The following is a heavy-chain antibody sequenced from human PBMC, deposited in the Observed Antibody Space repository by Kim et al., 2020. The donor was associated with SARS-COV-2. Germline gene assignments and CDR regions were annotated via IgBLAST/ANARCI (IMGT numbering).Heavy chain of an antibody. D-gene: IGHD2-15*01. Sequence: ASVKVSCKASGYTFTSYGISGVRQAPGQGLEWMGWISAYNDNTNYAQKLQGRVTMTTDTSTRTAYMELRSLRSDDTAVYFCARSPYCSGGSCPYDAFDLWGQGTLVTVSS. CDR1: GYTFTSYG. V-gene: IGHV1-18*01. J-gene: IGHJ3*01. CDR2: ISAYNDNT. CDR3: ARSPYCSGGSCPYDAFDL.